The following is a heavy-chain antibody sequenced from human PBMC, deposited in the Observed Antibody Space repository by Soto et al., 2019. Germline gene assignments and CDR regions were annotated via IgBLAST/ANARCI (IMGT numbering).Heavy chain of an antibody. CDR2: IYYSGST. D-gene: IGHD3-16*02. J-gene: IGHJ4*02. Sequence: QVQLQESGPGLVKPSQTLSLTCTVSGGSISSGGYYWSWIRQHPGKGLEWIGYIYYSGSTYYNPSLKSRVTISVDTSKNQVSLKLSSVTAADTAVYYCARIMITFGGVIVFDYWGQGTLVTVSS. CDR3: ARIMITFGGVIVFDY. V-gene: IGHV4-31*03. CDR1: GGSISSGGYY.